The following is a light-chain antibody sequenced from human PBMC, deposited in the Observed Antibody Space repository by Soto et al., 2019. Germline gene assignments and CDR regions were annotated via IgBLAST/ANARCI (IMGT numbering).Light chain of an antibody. J-gene: IGLJ2*01. CDR2: EGS. CDR1: SSDVGSYNL. CDR3: CSYAGRSTAHVV. V-gene: IGLV2-23*01. Sequence: QSALTQPASVSGSPGQSITISCTGTSSDVGSYNLVSWYQQHPGKAPKLMIYEGSKRPSGVSNRFSGSKSGNTASLTISGLQAEDEADYYCCSYAGRSTAHVVFGGGGKLTVL.